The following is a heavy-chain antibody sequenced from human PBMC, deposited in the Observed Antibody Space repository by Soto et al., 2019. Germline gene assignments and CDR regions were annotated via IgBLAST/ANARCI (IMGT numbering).Heavy chain of an antibody. CDR2: ISGSGGST. CDR3: AKALWFGELFYFDY. D-gene: IGHD3-10*01. CDR1: GFTFSSYA. V-gene: IGHV3-23*01. Sequence: PVGSLRLSCAASGFTFSSYAMSWVRQAPGKGLEWVSAISGSGGSTYYADSVKGRFTISRDNSKNTLYLQMNSLRAEDTAVYYCAKALWFGELFYFDYWGQGTLVTVSS. J-gene: IGHJ4*02.